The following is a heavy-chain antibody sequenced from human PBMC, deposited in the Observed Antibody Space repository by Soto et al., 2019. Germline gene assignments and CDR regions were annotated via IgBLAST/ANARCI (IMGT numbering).Heavy chain of an antibody. CDR2: INLNNGKT. V-gene: IGHV1-18*04. CDR3: ARDPPGLYQFDY. J-gene: IGHJ4*02. D-gene: IGHD3-16*02. CDR1: GYTFTRYG. Sequence: QVQLVQSGAEVKKPGASVKVSCKASGYTFTRYGISWVRQAPGQGLEWMGWINLNNGKTDYQRRLQGRGTMTTDTYTTTVYMELRNLRPDDTAMYYCARDPPGLYQFDYWGQGTLVTVSS.